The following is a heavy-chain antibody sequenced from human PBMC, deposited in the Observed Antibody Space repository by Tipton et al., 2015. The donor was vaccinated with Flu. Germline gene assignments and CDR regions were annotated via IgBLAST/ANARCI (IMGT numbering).Heavy chain of an antibody. CDR2: VSSNGGTT. V-gene: IGHV3-11*01. CDR3: ARDLLTAYRSTFDL. CDR1: GFNFGDYY. Sequence: SLRLSCVASGFNFGDYYMSWVRQAPGKGLEWISYVSSNGGTTYYADSVKGRFTISRDNAENSLYLEMSSLRVEDTAVYFCARDLLTAYRSTFDLWGPGAVVTVSS. D-gene: IGHD3-16*01. J-gene: IGHJ5*02.